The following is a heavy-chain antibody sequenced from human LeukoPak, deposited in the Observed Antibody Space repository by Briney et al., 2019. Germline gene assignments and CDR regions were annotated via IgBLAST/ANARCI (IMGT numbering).Heavy chain of an antibody. J-gene: IGHJ4*02. Sequence: SETLSLTCTVSGGSISSYYWSWIRQPAGKGLEWIGRIYTSGSTNYNPSLKSRVTMSVDTSKNQFSLKLSSVTAADTGVYYCAREDYGEGVDSAPFDYWGQGTLVTVSS. CDR2: IYTSGST. D-gene: IGHD4-17*01. V-gene: IGHV4-4*07. CDR3: AREDYGEGVDSAPFDY. CDR1: GGSISSYY.